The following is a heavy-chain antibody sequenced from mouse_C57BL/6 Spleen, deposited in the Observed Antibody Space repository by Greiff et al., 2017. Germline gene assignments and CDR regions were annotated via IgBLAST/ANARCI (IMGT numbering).Heavy chain of an antibody. CDR1: GYTFTDYN. J-gene: IGHJ4*01. V-gene: IGHV1-22*01. Sequence: VHVKQSGPELVKPGASVKMSCKASGYTFTDYNMHWVKQSHGKSLEWIGYINPNNGGTSYNQKFKGKATLTVNKSSSTAYMELRSLTSEDSAVYYCARSYYYGSSYWAMDYWGQGTSVTVSS. CDR3: ARSYYYGSSYWAMDY. D-gene: IGHD1-1*01. CDR2: INPNNGGT.